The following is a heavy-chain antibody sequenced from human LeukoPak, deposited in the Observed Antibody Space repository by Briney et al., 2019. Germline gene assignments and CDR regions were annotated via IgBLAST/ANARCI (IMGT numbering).Heavy chain of an antibody. CDR1: GFTFSFYA. Sequence: PGGSLRLSCAASGFTFSFYAMSWVRQAPGKGLELVSGISASGSSTSYSDSVKGRFTISRDNSKNTLYLQMNSLRAEDTAVYYCARDTGAVAGTEFHYWGQGTLVTVSS. D-gene: IGHD6-19*01. CDR2: ISASGSST. J-gene: IGHJ4*02. V-gene: IGHV3-23*01. CDR3: ARDTGAVAGTEFHY.